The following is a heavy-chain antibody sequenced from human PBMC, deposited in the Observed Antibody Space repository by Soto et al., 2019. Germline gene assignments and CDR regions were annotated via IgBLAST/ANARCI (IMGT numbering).Heavy chain of an antibody. CDR3: ARDKDWAFDY. J-gene: IGHJ4*02. V-gene: IGHV3-30*04. CDR2: ISTDGRDK. Sequence: SCAASGFTFSRHSMHWVRQAPGKGLEWVAVISTDGRDKYHADSVKGRFTVSRDNAKNSLFLLLNSLRAEDTAVYYCARDKDWAFDYWGQGTLVTVSS. CDR1: GFTFSRHS. D-gene: IGHD3-9*01.